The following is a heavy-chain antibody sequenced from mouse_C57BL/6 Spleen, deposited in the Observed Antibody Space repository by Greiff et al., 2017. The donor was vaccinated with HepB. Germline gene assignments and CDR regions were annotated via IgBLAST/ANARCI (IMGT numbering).Heavy chain of an antibody. CDR1: GYTFTDYY. Sequence: EVQLQQSGPVLVKPGASVKMSCKASGYTFTDYYMNWVKQSHGKSLEWIGVINPYNGGTSYNQKFKSKATLTVDKSSSTAYMELNSLTSEDSAVFYCARYGTVVAAYYAMDYWGQGTSVTVSS. D-gene: IGHD1-1*01. V-gene: IGHV1-19*01. CDR3: ARYGTVVAAYYAMDY. CDR2: INPYNGGT. J-gene: IGHJ4*01.